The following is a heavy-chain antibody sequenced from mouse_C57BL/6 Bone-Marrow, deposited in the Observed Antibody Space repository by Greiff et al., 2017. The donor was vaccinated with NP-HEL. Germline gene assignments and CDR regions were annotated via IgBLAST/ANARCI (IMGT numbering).Heavy chain of an antibody. CDR2: INPHFVVI. Sequence: EVQLQQSGPELVKPGASVKFSCKAFSSPFPSSSIHLLNQILCKTFDWIGDINPHFVVISYNQKFKGKATLTVDKSSSTAYMELRNLTSEDSAVYYCARATYYDYDEAMDFWCQGTSVTGSS. CDR3: ARATYYDYDEAMDF. V-gene: IGHV1-26*01. D-gene: IGHD2-4*01. J-gene: IGHJ4*01. CDR1: SSPFPSSS.